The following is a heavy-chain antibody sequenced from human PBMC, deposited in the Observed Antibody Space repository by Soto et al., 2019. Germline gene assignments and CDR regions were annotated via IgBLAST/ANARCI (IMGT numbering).Heavy chain of an antibody. CDR1: GGSISSDSYY. J-gene: IGHJ4*02. D-gene: IGHD6-13*01. CDR2: ISYSGST. V-gene: IGHV4-39*01. CDR3: AARGSSWFYYFDY. Sequence: SETLSLTCTVSGGSISSDSYYWGWIRQSPEKGLEWIASISYSGSTYYNPTLKSRLIISVDTSKSQFSLKLSSVTAADTAVYYCAARGSSWFYYFDYWGQGTLVTVSS.